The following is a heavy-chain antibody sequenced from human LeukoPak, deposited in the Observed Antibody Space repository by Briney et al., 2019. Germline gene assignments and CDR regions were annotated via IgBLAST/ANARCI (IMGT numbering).Heavy chain of an antibody. D-gene: IGHD3-9*01. CDR1: GGPFSGYW. V-gene: IGHV4-34*01. CDR2: INHRGST. CDR3: ARGPKVADNYDILTGYYYFDY. Sequence: SETLSLTCAVNGGPFSGYWWTWIRQPPGKGLEWIGEINHRGSTNYNPSLKSRATISVDTSKNQFSLKLKSVTAADTAVYYCARGPKVADNYDILTGYYYFDYWGQGSLVTVSS. J-gene: IGHJ4*02.